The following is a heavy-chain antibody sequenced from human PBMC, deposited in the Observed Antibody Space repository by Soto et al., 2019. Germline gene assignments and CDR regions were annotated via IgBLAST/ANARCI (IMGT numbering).Heavy chain of an antibody. V-gene: IGHV2-5*01. Sequence: ESGPTLVNPTQTLTLTCIFSGFSLRTSGVGVGWIRQPPGKALEWLGFIYWNDDKRYSPSLKSRLTITKDTSKDQVVLTMTNMDPVDTATYYCAKSGSSGWYGWFDPLGQGTLVTVSS. CDR3: AKSGSSGWYGWFDP. D-gene: IGHD6-19*01. CDR2: IYWNDDK. J-gene: IGHJ5*02. CDR1: GFSLRTSGVG.